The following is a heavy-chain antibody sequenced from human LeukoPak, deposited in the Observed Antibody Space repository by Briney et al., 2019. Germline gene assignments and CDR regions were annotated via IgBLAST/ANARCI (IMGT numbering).Heavy chain of an antibody. CDR2: IYPGDSDT. J-gene: IGHJ3*02. CDR3: ARPSRMPYYYDSSGYYDAFDI. D-gene: IGHD3-22*01. Sequence: GESLKISCKGSGYSFTSYWIGWVRQMPGKGLEWMGIIYPGDSDTRYSPSFQGQVTISADKSISTAYLQWSSLKASDTAMYYCARPSRMPYYYDSSGYYDAFDIWGQGTMVTVSS. CDR1: GYSFTSYW. V-gene: IGHV5-51*01.